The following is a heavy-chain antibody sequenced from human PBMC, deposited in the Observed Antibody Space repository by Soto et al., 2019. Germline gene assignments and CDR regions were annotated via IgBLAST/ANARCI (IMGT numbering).Heavy chain of an antibody. CDR2: IKQDGSEK. CDR1: GFTFSSYW. V-gene: IGHV3-7*01. Sequence: EVQLVESGGGLVQPGGSLRLSCAASGFTFSSYWMSWVRQAPGKGLEWVANIKQDGSEKYYVDSVKGRFTISRDNAKNSLYLQMNSLRAEDTAVYYCTRGVVLEPDAFDIWGQGTMVTVSS. CDR3: TRGVVLEPDAFDI. J-gene: IGHJ3*02. D-gene: IGHD2-2*01.